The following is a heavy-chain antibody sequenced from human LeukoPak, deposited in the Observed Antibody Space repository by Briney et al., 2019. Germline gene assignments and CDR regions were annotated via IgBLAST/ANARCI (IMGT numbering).Heavy chain of an antibody. D-gene: IGHD5-24*01. Sequence: PGGSLRLSWAASGFTFSNYWMHWVRQAPGKGLVWVSRISNDGSTTSYVDSVKGRFTISRDNAKNTLYLQMNSLRAEDTALYYCVRDLGDGYSYDAFDIWGQGTMVIVSS. J-gene: IGHJ3*02. V-gene: IGHV3-74*01. CDR3: VRDLGDGYSYDAFDI. CDR1: GFTFSNYW. CDR2: ISNDGSTT.